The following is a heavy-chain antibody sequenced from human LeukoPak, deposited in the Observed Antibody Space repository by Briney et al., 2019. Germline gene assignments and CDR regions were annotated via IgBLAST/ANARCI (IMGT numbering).Heavy chain of an antibody. J-gene: IGHJ3*02. D-gene: IGHD4-17*01. Sequence: SETLSLTCAAYGGSFSGYYWSWIRQPPGKGLEWIGEINHSGSTNYNPSLKSRVTISVDTSKNQFSLKLSSVTAADTAVYYCARPTYGDYVYGDAFDIWGQGTMVTVSS. CDR1: GGSFSGYY. CDR2: INHSGST. CDR3: ARPTYGDYVYGDAFDI. V-gene: IGHV4-34*01.